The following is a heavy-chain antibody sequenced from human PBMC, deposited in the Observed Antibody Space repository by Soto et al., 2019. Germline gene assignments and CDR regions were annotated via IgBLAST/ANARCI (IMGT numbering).Heavy chain of an antibody. CDR1: GGSFSGYY. Sequence: QVQLQQWGAGLLKPSETLSLTCAVYGGSFSGYYWSWIRQPPGKGLEWMGEINHSGSTNYNPSLKSRVTISVDTSKNQFSLKLSSVTAADTAVYYCARRGWYSSSRGKFDPWGQGTLVTVSS. CDR2: INHSGST. D-gene: IGHD6-13*01. CDR3: ARRGWYSSSRGKFDP. J-gene: IGHJ5*02. V-gene: IGHV4-34*01.